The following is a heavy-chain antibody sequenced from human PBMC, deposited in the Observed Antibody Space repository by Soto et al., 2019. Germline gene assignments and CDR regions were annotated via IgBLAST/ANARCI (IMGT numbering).Heavy chain of an antibody. CDR2: IYSGGST. Sequence: GSLRLSCAASGFTVSSNYMSWVRQAPGKRLEWVSVIYSGGSTYYADSVRGRFTISRDNSKNTLYLQMKSLRAEDTAVYYCARDPPATRHGMDVWGQGTTVTVSS. J-gene: IGHJ6*02. CDR1: GFTVSSNY. CDR3: ARDPPATRHGMDV. V-gene: IGHV3-53*01.